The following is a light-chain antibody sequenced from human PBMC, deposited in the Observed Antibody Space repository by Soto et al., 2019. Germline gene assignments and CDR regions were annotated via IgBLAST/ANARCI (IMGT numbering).Light chain of an antibody. CDR1: SSDVGSYNL. V-gene: IGLV2-23*01. Sequence: QSALTQPASVSGSPGQSITISCTGTSSDVGSYNLVSWYQQHPGKAPKLMIYEGSKRPSGVSNRFSGSKSGNTASLTISGLQAEDEADYYCCSYAAGIYVFGTGTQLTVL. CDR3: CSYAAGIYV. CDR2: EGS. J-gene: IGLJ1*01.